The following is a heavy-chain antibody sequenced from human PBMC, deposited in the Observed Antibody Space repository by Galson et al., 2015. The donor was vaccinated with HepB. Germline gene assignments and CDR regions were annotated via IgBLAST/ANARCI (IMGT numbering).Heavy chain of an antibody. Sequence: SLRLSCAASGFTVSSNYMSWVRQAPGKGLEWVSVIYSGGSTYYADSVKGRFTISRDNSKNTLYLQMNSLRAEDTAVYYCARVRVFYGGNNYFDYWGQGTLVTVSS. D-gene: IGHD4-23*01. J-gene: IGHJ4*02. CDR2: IYSGGST. CDR1: GFTVSSNY. V-gene: IGHV3-53*01. CDR3: ARVRVFYGGNNYFDY.